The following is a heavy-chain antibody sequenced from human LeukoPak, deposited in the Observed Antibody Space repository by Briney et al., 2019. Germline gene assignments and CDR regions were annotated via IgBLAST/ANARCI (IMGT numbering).Heavy chain of an antibody. D-gene: IGHD3-3*02. CDR2: IKEDGSEE. V-gene: IGHV3-7*01. CDR3: ARDLLAGNPYHAFDL. CDR1: GFTFSSYW. J-gene: IGHJ3*01. Sequence: GGSLRLSCAASGFTFSSYWMSWVRQAPGKGLECVANIKEDGSEEYYVDSVKGRFSISRDNAKNSLYLQMNSLRAEDTAVYYCARDLLAGNPYHAFDLWGKGTMVTVSS.